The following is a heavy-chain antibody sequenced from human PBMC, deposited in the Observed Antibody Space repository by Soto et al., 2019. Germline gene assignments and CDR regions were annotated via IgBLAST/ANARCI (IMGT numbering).Heavy chain of an antibody. CDR3: VRHAFTRARGPVDP. J-gene: IGHJ5*02. CDR1: GYSFGRFW. D-gene: IGHD2-2*01. CDR2: IYPGDSDT. V-gene: IGHV5-51*01. Sequence: LGESLKISCKGSGYSFGRFWIGWVRQTSGKGLECMGIIYPGDSDTRYNPSFQGQVTMSVDKSINTAYLQWRSLKASDTAIYYCVRHAFTRARGPVDPWGQGTQVTVSS.